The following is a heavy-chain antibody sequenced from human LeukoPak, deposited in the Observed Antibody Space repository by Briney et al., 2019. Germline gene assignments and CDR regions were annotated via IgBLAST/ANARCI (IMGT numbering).Heavy chain of an antibody. Sequence: PGGSLRLSCAASGFTFSSYSMNWVRQAPGKGLEWVSSISSSSYIYYADSVKGRFTISRDNAKNSLYLQMNSLRAEDTAVYYCARDLHIVVVVAARSFDPWGQGTLVTVSS. D-gene: IGHD2-15*01. V-gene: IGHV3-21*01. CDR2: ISSSSYI. J-gene: IGHJ5*02. CDR3: ARDLHIVVVVAARSFDP. CDR1: GFTFSSYS.